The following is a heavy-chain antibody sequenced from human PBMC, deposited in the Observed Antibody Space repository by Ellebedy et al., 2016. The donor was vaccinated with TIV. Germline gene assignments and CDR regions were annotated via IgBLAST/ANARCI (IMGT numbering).Heavy chain of an antibody. CDR2: IWYDGSNR. J-gene: IGHJ4*02. V-gene: IGHV3-33*01. CDR1: GFTFSNYG. CDR3: ARDSYSFDSSGNYFDY. Sequence: GGSLRLSXAASGFTFSNYGMHWVRQAPGKGLEWVAGIWYDGSNRNYADSVKGRFTISRDNSKNTLYLQMNSLRAEDTAVYYCARDSYSFDSSGNYFDYWGQGTLVTVSS. D-gene: IGHD3-22*01.